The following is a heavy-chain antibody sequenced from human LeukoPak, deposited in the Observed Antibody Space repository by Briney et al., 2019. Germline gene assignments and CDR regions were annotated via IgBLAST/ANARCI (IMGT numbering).Heavy chain of an antibody. CDR3: ARVERLSPTITGTIPY. CDR2: INPSGGST. CDR1: GYTFTSNY. J-gene: IGHJ4*02. Sequence: GASVKVSCKAFGYTFTSNYMHWVRQAPGQGLEWMGIINPSGGSTSYAQKFQGRVTMTRDMSTSTVYMELSSLRSEDTAVYYCARVERLSPTITGTIPYWGQGTLVTVSS. D-gene: IGHD1-7*01. V-gene: IGHV1-46*01.